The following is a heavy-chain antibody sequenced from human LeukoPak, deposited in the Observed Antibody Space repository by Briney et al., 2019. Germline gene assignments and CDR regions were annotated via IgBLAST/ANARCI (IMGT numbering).Heavy chain of an antibody. J-gene: IGHJ5*02. CDR2: INPNSGGA. Sequence: ASVKVSCKASGYIFTGYYIHWVRQAPGQGHEWMGWINPNSGGADSAQKFQGRVTLTGDTAISTAYMELSSLRSEDTAVYYCARGSEIESDWFDPWGQGTLVTVSS. CDR3: ARGSEIESDWFDP. V-gene: IGHV1-2*02. CDR1: GYIFTGYY. D-gene: IGHD5-24*01.